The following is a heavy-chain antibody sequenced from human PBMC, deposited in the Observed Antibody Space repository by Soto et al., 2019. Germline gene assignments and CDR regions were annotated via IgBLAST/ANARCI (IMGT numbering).Heavy chain of an antibody. J-gene: IGHJ4*02. CDR2: IWFDGCNV. CDR1: GFTFSDYV. Sequence: QVQLVESGGGVVQPGSSLRLSCAASGFTFSDYVIHWFRQAPGKGLEWVAVIWFDGCNVYYADSVKGRFSISRDNSKNTGYLQINSLSVEDTALYYCARYGYCADGVCNYYFDFWGQGTLVTVSS. CDR3: ARYGYCADGVCNYYFDF. V-gene: IGHV3-33*01. D-gene: IGHD2-8*01.